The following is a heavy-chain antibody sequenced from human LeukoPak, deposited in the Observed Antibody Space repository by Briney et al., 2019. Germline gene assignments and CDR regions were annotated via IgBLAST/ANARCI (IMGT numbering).Heavy chain of an antibody. D-gene: IGHD5-24*01. V-gene: IGHV4-59*01. CDR1: GGSISSYY. CDR2: TYYSGST. Sequence: SETLSLTCTVSGGSISSYYWSWIRQPPGKGLEWIGYTYYSGSTNYNPSLKSRVTISVDTSKNQFSLKLSSVTAADTAVYYCARESPMGYFDYWGQGTLVTVSS. J-gene: IGHJ4*02. CDR3: ARESPMGYFDY.